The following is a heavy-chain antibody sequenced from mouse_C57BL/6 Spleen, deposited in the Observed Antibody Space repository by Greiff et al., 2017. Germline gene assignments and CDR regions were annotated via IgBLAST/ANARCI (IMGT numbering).Heavy chain of an antibody. CDR3: ARGGGGDAMYFYD. J-gene: IGHJ2*01. D-gene: IGHD1-1*02. CDR1: GYAFSSYW. V-gene: IGHV1-80*01. CDR2: IYPGDGDT. Sequence: QVQLQQSGAELVKPGASVKISCKASGYAFSSYWMHWVKQRPGKGLEWIGEIYPGDGDTNYNGKFKGKATLTADKSSSTAYMQLSSLTSEVSAVYFGARGGGGDAMYFYDWGQGTTLTVAS.